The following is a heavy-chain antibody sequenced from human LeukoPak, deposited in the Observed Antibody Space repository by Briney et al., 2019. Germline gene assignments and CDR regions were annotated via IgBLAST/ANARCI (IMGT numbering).Heavy chain of an antibody. CDR1: GGSISSYY. V-gene: IGHV4-59*06. Sequence: SETLSLTCTVSGGSISSYYWSWIRQPPGKGLEWIGYIYYSGSTYYNPSLKSRVTISVDTSKNQFSLKLSSVTAADTAVYYCARVRFGDRRPFDYWGQGTLVTVSS. J-gene: IGHJ4*02. CDR2: IYYSGST. CDR3: ARVRFGDRRPFDY. D-gene: IGHD3-10*01.